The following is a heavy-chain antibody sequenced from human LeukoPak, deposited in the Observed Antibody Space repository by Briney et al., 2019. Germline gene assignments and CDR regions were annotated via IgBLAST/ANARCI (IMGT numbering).Heavy chain of an antibody. CDR2: IYYSGSI. CDR3: ARRSDYGYDS. V-gene: IGHV4-39*01. J-gene: IGHJ4*02. D-gene: IGHD4-17*01. CDR1: GGSINSNNYY. Sequence: SETLSLTCTVSGGSINSNNYYWGWIRQPPGKGLEWIGSIYYSGSIYYNPSLKSRVTISVDTSKKQFSLKLNSVTAADTAVYYCARRSDYGYDSWGQGTLVTVSS.